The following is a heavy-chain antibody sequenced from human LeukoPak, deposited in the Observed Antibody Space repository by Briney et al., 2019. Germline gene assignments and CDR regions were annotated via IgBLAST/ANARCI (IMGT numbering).Heavy chain of an antibody. CDR3: ARVNVPQRRRIAAAVWFDP. CDR2: MNPNSGNT. Sequence: ASVKVSCKASGYTFTSYDINWVRQATGQGLEWMGWMNPNSGNTGYAQKFQGRVTMTRNTSISTAYVELSSLRSEDTAVYYCARVNVPQRRRIAAAVWFDPWGQGTLVTVSS. CDR1: GYTFTSYD. D-gene: IGHD6-13*01. J-gene: IGHJ5*02. V-gene: IGHV1-8*01.